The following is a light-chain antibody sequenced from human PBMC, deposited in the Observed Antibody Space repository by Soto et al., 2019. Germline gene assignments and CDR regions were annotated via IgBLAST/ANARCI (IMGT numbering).Light chain of an antibody. CDR2: EVR. CDR1: SSDVGGYNY. V-gene: IGLV2-14*01. Sequence: QSALTQPASVSGSPGQSITISCTGTSSDVGGYNYVSWYQQHPGKAPKVMIYEVRNRPSGVSNRFSGSKSGNTASLTISGLQAQDEADYYCNSYTSSSTRVFGGGTKLTVL. J-gene: IGLJ2*01. CDR3: NSYTSSSTRV.